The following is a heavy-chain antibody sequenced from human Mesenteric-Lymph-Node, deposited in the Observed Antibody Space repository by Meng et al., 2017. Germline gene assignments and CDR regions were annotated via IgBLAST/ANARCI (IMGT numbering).Heavy chain of an antibody. CDR3: ARGFRAPSRIPVRPPSWDDALDI. CDR1: GGTFSNYA. CDR2: IIPIFGIA. D-gene: IGHD6-6*01. V-gene: IGHV1-69*13. J-gene: IGHJ3*02. Sequence: SVKVSCKASGGTFSNYAISWVRQAPGQGLEWMGGIIPIFGIANYEEIFQGRVTITADESTSTAYMDLSSLSPEDTAVYYCARGFRAPSRIPVRPPSWDDALDIWGQGTLVTVSS.